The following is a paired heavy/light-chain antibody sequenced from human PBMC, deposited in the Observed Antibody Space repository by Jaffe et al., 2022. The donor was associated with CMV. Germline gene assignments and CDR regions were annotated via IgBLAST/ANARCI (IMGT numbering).Heavy chain of an antibody. CDR3: ARGTYYDFWSGYYNYYYGMDV. J-gene: IGHJ6*02. CDR2: INPSGGST. D-gene: IGHD3-3*01. Sequence: QVQLVQSGAEVKKPGASVKVSCKASGYTFTSYYMHWVRQAPGQGLEWMGIINPSGGSTSYAQKFQGRVTMTRDTSTSTVYMELSSLRSEDTAVYYCARGTYYDFWSGYYNYYYGMDVWGQGTTVTVSS. V-gene: IGHV1-46*01. CDR1: GYTFTSYY.
Light chain of an antibody. CDR1: SSDVGGYNY. J-gene: IGLJ2*01. V-gene: IGLV2-14*03. CDR3: SSYTSSSTGGV. Sequence: QSALTQPASVSGSPGQSITISCTGTSSDVGGYNYVSWYQQHPGKAPKLMIYDVSNRPSGVSNRFSGSKSGNTASLTISGLQAEDEADYYCSSYTSSSTGGVFGGGTKLTVL. CDR2: DVS.